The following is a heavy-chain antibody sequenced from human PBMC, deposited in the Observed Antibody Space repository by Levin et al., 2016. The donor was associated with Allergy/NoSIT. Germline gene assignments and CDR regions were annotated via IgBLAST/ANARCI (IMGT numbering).Heavy chain of an antibody. V-gene: IGHV4-59*01. CDR3: ARDSRIAVAGTEGGFDY. Sequence: SETLSLTCTVSGGSISSYYWSWIRQPPGKGLEWIGYIYYSGSTNYNPSLKSRVTISVDTSKNQFSLKLSSVTAADTAVYYCARDSRIAVAGTEGGFDYWGQGTLVTVSS. CDR1: GGSISSYY. J-gene: IGHJ4*02. CDR2: IYYSGST. D-gene: IGHD6-19*01.